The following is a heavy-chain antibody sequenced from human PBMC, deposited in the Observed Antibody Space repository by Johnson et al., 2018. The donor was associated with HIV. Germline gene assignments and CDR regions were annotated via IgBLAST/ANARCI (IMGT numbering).Heavy chain of an antibody. Sequence: VQLVESGGGLVKPGGSLRLSCAASGFTFSDYYMSWIRQAPGKGLEWVAYISSSGSSRYYADSGKGRFTISRDNTKNLLYLQMKSLIAEDTAVYYCARYSGSYLPDAFDIWGQGTMVTVSS. D-gene: IGHD1-26*01. CDR3: ARYSGSYLPDAFDI. CDR1: GFTFSDYY. V-gene: IGHV3-11*04. CDR2: ISSSGSSR. J-gene: IGHJ3*02.